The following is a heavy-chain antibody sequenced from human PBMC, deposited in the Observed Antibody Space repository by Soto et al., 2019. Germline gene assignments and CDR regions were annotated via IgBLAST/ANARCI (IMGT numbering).Heavy chain of an antibody. V-gene: IGHV1-46*03. Sequence: QVQLVQSGAEVKKPGASVKVSCKASGYTFTSYYMHWVRQAPGQGLEWMGIINPSGGSTSYAQKFRRSVNMTEHTSTSTVYMELSSLRSEYMAVYHCCIDRRIAVAGPWDRFDLWGQGTLVTVFS. D-gene: IGHD6-19*01. J-gene: IGHJ5*02. CDR3: CIDRRIAVAGPWDRFDL. CDR2: INPSGGST. CDR1: GYTFTSYY.